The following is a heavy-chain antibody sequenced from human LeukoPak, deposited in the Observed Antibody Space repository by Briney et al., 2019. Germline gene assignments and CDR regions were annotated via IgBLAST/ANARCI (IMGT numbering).Heavy chain of an antibody. CDR3: ATAKYDFWSGYYGRHYYYYMDV. Sequence: ASVQVSCKVSGYTLTELSMHWVRQAPGKGLEWMGGFDPEDGETIYAQKFQGRVTMTEDTSTDTAYMELSSLRSEDTAVYYCATAKYDFWSGYYGRHYYYYMDVWGKGTTVTVSS. D-gene: IGHD3-3*01. CDR1: GYTLTELS. CDR2: FDPEDGET. V-gene: IGHV1-24*01. J-gene: IGHJ6*03.